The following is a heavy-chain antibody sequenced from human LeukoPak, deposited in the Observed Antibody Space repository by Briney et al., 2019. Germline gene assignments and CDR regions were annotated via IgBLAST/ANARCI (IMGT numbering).Heavy chain of an antibody. Sequence: SETLSLTCTVSGGSISSYYWSWIRQPPGKGLEWIGYIYYSGSTNYNPSLKSRVTISVDTSKNQFSLKLSSVTAADTAVYYCAGNEFDGDYGAFDIWGQGTMVTVSS. V-gene: IGHV4-59*12. D-gene: IGHD4-17*01. CDR3: AGNEFDGDYGAFDI. CDR2: IYYSGST. CDR1: GGSISSYY. J-gene: IGHJ3*02.